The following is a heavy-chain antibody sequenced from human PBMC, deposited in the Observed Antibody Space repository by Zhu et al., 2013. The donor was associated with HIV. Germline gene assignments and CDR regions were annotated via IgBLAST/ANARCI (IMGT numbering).Heavy chain of an antibody. Sequence: QVQLVQSGAEVKKPGSSVKVSCKASGGTFSSYAISWVRQAPGQGLEWMGGIIPIFGTANYAQKFQGRVTITADESTSTAYMELSSLRSEDTAVYYCARCGTSCYFYYYYGMDVWGQGDHGHRLL. D-gene: IGHD2-2*01. CDR2: IIPIFGTA. CDR3: ARCGTSCYFYYYYGMDV. J-gene: IGHJ6*02. V-gene: IGHV1-69*01. CDR1: GGTFSSYA.